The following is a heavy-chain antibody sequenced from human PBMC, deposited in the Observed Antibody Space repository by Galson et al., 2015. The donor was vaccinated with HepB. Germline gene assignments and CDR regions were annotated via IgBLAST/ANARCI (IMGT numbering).Heavy chain of an antibody. Sequence: GFTFSSHTMNWVRQAPGKGLEWVSSISGSRTYIYYAESVRGRFTISRDNAKNSLYLQMSSLRVEDTAVYYCASGPPLYSSSWSTEYWGQGTLVTVSS. D-gene: IGHD6-13*01. CDR2: ISGSRTYI. CDR3: ASGPPLYSSSWSTEY. J-gene: IGHJ4*02. V-gene: IGHV3-21*01. CDR1: GFTFSSHT.